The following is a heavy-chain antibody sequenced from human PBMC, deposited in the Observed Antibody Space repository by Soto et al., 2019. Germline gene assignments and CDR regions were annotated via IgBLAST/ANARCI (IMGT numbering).Heavy chain of an antibody. CDR3: AKDDLYCTNGVSPIRSAFDI. CDR2: ISGSGGST. J-gene: IGHJ3*02. V-gene: IGHV3-23*01. CDR1: GFTFSSYA. D-gene: IGHD2-8*01. Sequence: GGSLRLSCAASGFTFSSYAMSWVRQAPGKGLEWVSAISGSGGSTYYADSVKGRFTISRDNSKNTLYLQMNSLRAEDTAVYYCAKDDLYCTNGVSPIRSAFDIWGQGTMVTVSS.